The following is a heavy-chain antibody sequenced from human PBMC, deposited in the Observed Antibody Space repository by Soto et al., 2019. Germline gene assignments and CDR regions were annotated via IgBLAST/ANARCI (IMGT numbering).Heavy chain of an antibody. D-gene: IGHD3-22*01. V-gene: IGHV1-69*13. J-gene: IGHJ3*02. Sequence: ASVKVSCKASGGTFSSYAISWVRQAPGQGLEWMGGIIPIFGTANYAQKFQGRVTITADESTSTAYMELSSLRSEDTAVYYCARDSYYDSSGSLTPDAFDIWGQGTMVTVSS. CDR1: GGTFSSYA. CDR2: IIPIFGTA. CDR3: ARDSYYDSSGSLTPDAFDI.